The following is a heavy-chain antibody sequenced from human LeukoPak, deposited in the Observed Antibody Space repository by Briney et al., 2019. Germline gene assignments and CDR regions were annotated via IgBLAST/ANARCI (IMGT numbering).Heavy chain of an antibody. CDR3: ARGTIAAAGYYYFDY. CDR2: IKQDGSEK. CDR1: GFTVSSYW. V-gene: IGHV3-7*04. Sequence: GGSLRLSCAASGFTVSSYWMSWVRQAPGKGLEWVANIKQDGSEKYYVDSVKGRFTISRDNAKNSLYLQMNSLRAEDTAVYYCARGTIAAAGYYYFDYWGQGTQVTVSS. D-gene: IGHD6-13*01. J-gene: IGHJ4*02.